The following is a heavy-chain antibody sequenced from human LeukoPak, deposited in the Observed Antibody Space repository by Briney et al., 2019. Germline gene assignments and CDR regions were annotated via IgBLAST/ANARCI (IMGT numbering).Heavy chain of an antibody. Sequence: GGSLRLSCAASGFTFSSYAMSWVRQAPGKGLEWVAVISYDGSNKYYADSVKGRFTISRDNSKNTLYLQMNSLRAEDTAVYYCAREGRKWELLSNWFDPWGQGTLVTVSS. CDR2: ISYDGSNK. J-gene: IGHJ5*02. CDR1: GFTFSSYA. D-gene: IGHD1-26*01. CDR3: AREGRKWELLSNWFDP. V-gene: IGHV3-30-3*01.